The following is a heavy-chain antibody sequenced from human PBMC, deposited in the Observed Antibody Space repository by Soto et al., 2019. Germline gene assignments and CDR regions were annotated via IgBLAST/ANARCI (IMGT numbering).Heavy chain of an antibody. Sequence: QVQLVESGGGVVQPGRSLRLSCAASGFTFSSYGMHWVRQAPGKGLEWVAVIWYDGSNKYYADSVKGRFTISRDNSKNTLYLQMNSLRAEDTAVYYCARDWLGYAPTSAFDIWGQGTMVTVSS. J-gene: IGHJ3*02. V-gene: IGHV3-33*01. D-gene: IGHD5-18*01. CDR3: ARDWLGYAPTSAFDI. CDR1: GFTFSSYG. CDR2: IWYDGSNK.